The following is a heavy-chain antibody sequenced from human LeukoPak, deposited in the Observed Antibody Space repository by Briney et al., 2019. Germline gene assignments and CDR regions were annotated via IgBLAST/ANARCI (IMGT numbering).Heavy chain of an antibody. CDR2: MNPNSGNT. CDR1: GYTFTGYD. V-gene: IGHV1-8*03. CDR3: ARDLRRTYYYDSSGYYYLDY. D-gene: IGHD3-22*01. J-gene: IGHJ4*02. Sequence: ASVKVSCKASGYTFTGYDINWVRQATGQGLEWMGWMNPNSGNTGYALKFQGRVTITRDTSVNTAYMELSSLRSEDTAVYYCARDLRRTYYYDSSGYYYLDYWGQGTLVTVSS.